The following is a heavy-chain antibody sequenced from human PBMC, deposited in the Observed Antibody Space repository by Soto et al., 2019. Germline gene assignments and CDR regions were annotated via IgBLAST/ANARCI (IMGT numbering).Heavy chain of an antibody. D-gene: IGHD6-6*01. CDR3: AVKTAARPDYYYYMDV. V-gene: IGHV4-31*03. CDR2: IYYSGST. J-gene: IGHJ6*03. CDR1: GGSISSGGYY. Sequence: SETLSLTCTVSGGSISSGGYYWSWIRQHPGKGLEWIGYIYYSGSTYYNPSLKSRVTISVDTSKNQFSLKLSSVTAADTAVYYCAVKTAARPDYYYYMDVWGKGTTVTVS.